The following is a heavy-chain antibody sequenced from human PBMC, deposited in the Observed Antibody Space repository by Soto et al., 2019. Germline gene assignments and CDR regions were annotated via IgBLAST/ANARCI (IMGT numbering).Heavy chain of an antibody. CDR2: INPSGGST. D-gene: IGHD3-16*01. V-gene: IGHV1-46*03. CDR3: ARGAPYDYIWGSYSGAFDI. CDR1: GYTFTSYY. Sequence: GASVKVSCKASGYTFTSYYMHWVRQAPGQGLEWMGIINPSGGSTSYAQKFQGRVTMTRDTSTSTVYMELSSLRSEDTAVYYCARGAPYDYIWGSYSGAFDIWGQGTMVTVSS. J-gene: IGHJ3*02.